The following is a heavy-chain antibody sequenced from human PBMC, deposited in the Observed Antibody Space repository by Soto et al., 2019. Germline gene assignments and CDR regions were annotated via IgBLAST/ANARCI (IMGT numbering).Heavy chain of an antibody. CDR2: ISPEGFNT. CDR3: ASWVSAHFDY. CDR1: DFTFDGHG. Sequence: PGGSLRLSCAASDFTFDGHGMSWVRQAPGKGPEWVSTISPEGFNTHYADSVRGRFTISRDNSRNTVDLHMSSLRAEDTAIYYCASWVSAHFDYWGQGTPVTVSS. V-gene: IGHV3-23*01. D-gene: IGHD2-8*01. J-gene: IGHJ4*02.